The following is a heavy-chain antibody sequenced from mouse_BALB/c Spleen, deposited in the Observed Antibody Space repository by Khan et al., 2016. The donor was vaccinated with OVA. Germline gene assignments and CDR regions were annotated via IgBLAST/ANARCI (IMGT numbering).Heavy chain of an antibody. CDR2: IRSAGKT. CDR3: ARNSYMYDFTY. D-gene: IGHD2-14*01. CDR1: GFPLTTSG. J-gene: IGHJ3*01. V-gene: IGHV2-2*01. Sequence: VQLQESGPGLVRPSQTLSITCTVSGFPLTTSGVHWVRQSPGTGLEWLGVIRSAGKTDYNAAFISRLSITKDNSKSQVFFNMNRLQADDTAMYYCARNSYMYDFTYWGQGTMVTVSA.